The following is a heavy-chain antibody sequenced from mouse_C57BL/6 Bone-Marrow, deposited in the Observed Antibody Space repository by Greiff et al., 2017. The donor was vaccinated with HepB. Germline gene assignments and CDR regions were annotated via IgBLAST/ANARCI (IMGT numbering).Heavy chain of an antibody. CDR2: ISYSGST. D-gene: IGHD1-1*01. V-gene: IGHV3-8*01. CDR1: GYSITSDY. J-gene: IGHJ4*01. CDR3: ARYHYGSSPPYAMDY. Sequence: EVKLVESGPGLAKPSQTLSLTCSVTGYSITSDYWNWIRKFPGNKLEYMGYISYSGSTYYNPSLKSRISITRDTSKNQYYLQLNSVTTEDTATYYCARYHYGSSPPYAMDYWGQGTSVTVSS.